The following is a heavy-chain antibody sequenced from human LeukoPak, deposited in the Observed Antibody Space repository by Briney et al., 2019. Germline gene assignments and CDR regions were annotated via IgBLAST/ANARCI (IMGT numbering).Heavy chain of an antibody. Sequence: GGSLRLSCAASGFTFDDYAMHWVRQAPGKGLEWVSGISWNSGSIGYADSVKGRFTISRDNAKNSLYLQMNSLRAEDTALYYCAKGRDYGSGSYYLDYWGQGTLVTVSS. D-gene: IGHD3-10*01. CDR2: ISWNSGSI. CDR3: AKGRDYGSGSYYLDY. CDR1: GFTFDDYA. J-gene: IGHJ4*02. V-gene: IGHV3-9*01.